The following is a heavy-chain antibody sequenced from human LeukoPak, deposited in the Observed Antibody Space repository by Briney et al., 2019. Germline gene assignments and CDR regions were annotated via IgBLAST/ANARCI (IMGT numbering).Heavy chain of an antibody. CDR2: IKQDGSEK. CDR1: GFTFSSYW. Sequence: GGSLRLSCAASGFTFSSYWMSWVRQAPGKGREGVANIKQDGSEKYYVDSVKGRFTISRDNAKNSLYLQMNSLRAEDTAVYYCARDGSSGWYGDFDYWGQGTLVTVSS. D-gene: IGHD6-19*01. J-gene: IGHJ4*02. CDR3: ARDGSSGWYGDFDY. V-gene: IGHV3-7*01.